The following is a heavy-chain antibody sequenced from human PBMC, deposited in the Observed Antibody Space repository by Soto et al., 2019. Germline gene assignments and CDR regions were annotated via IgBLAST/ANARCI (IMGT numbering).Heavy chain of an antibody. J-gene: IGHJ4*02. V-gene: IGHV4-34*01. CDR1: GGSFSGYY. D-gene: IGHD2-15*01. CDR3: ARGRGTVVTFDY. Sequence: SETLSLTCAVYGGSFSGYYWSWIRQPPGKGLEWIGEINHSGSTNYNPSLKSRVTISVDTSKNQFSLKLSSVTAADTAVYYCARGRGTVVTFDYWGRGTLVTVSS. CDR2: INHSGST.